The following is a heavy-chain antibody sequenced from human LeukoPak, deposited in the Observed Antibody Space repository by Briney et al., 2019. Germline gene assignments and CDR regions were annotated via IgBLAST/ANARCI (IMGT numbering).Heavy chain of an antibody. J-gene: IGHJ4*02. CDR1: GFTFSSYA. V-gene: IGHV3-30*04. Sequence: GRSLRLSCAASGFTFSSYAMHWVRQAPGKGLEWAAVISYDGSNKYYADSVKGRFTISRDNSKNTLYLQMNSLRAEDTAVYYCARWAVAGADYWGQGTLVTVSS. D-gene: IGHD6-19*01. CDR3: ARWAVAGADY. CDR2: ISYDGSNK.